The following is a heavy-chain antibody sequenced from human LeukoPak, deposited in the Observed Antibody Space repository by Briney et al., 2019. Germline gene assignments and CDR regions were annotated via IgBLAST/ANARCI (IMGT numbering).Heavy chain of an antibody. V-gene: IGHV3-33*01. J-gene: IGHJ4*02. Sequence: SGGSLRLSCAASGFTFSSYGMHWVRQAPGKGLEWVAVIWYDGSNKYYADSVKGRFTISGDNSKNTLYLQMSSLRAEDTAVYYCARDHGYSSSEFDYWGQGTLVTASS. D-gene: IGHD6-6*01. CDR3: ARDHGYSSSEFDY. CDR1: GFTFSSYG. CDR2: IWYDGSNK.